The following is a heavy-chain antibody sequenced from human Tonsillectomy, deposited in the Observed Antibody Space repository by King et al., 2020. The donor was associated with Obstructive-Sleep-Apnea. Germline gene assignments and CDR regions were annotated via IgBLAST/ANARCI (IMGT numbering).Heavy chain of an antibody. D-gene: IGHD3-10*01. J-gene: IGHJ4*02. Sequence: VQLVESGGGVVQPGRSLRLSCAASGFTFSSYGMHWVRQAPGKGLEWVAVISYDGSNKDYADSVKGRFTISRDNSKNTLYLQMNSLRAEDTAVYYCAKEFRLLWFGEFFDYWGQGTLVTVSS. CDR2: ISYDGSNK. CDR3: AKEFRLLWFGEFFDY. CDR1: GFTFSSYG. V-gene: IGHV3-30*18.